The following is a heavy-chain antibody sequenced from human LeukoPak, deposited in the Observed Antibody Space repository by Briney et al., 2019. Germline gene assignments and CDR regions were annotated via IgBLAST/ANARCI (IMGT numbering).Heavy chain of an antibody. CDR1: GGSFSGYS. V-gene: IGHV4-34*01. CDR3: ARGPMRGWFDP. J-gene: IGHJ5*02. Sequence: SETLSLTCAVYGGSFSGYSWNWIRQPPGKGLEWIGEIDHSGSPNYNSSLKSRVTISADTSKNQFSLKLSSVTAAETAVYYCARGPMRGWFDPWGQGTLVTVSS. CDR2: IDHSGSP.